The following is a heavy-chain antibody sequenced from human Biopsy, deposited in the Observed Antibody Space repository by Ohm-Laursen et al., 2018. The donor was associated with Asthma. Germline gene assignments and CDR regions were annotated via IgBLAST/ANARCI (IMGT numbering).Heavy chain of an antibody. CDR1: GDSFSNYA. V-gene: IGHV1-69*13. Sequence: ASVKVSCKASGDSFSNYAIGWVRQAPGQGLEWMGGLIPVLGTPDHAQMFEGRVTITADESTSTAYMELSSLSSEDTAVYYCARGYSGSDRIVYYYSGLEVWGQGTTVTVSS. CDR3: ARGYSGSDRIVYYYSGLEV. D-gene: IGHD5-12*01. J-gene: IGHJ6*02. CDR2: LIPVLGTP.